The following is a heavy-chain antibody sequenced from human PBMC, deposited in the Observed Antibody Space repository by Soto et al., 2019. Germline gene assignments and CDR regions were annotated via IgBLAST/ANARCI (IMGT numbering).Heavy chain of an antibody. V-gene: IGHV3-33*01. CDR2: IWYDGSNK. Sequence: QVQLVESGGGVVQPGRSLRLSCAASGFTFSSYGMHWVRQAPGKGLEWVAVIWYDGSNKYYADSVKGRFTISRDNSKNTLYLQMNSLRAEDTAVYYCARESHAHKWELRGVQYYYYGMDVW. J-gene: IGHJ6*01. CDR3: ARESHAHKWELRGVQYYYYGMDV. CDR1: GFTFSSYG. D-gene: IGHD1-26*01.